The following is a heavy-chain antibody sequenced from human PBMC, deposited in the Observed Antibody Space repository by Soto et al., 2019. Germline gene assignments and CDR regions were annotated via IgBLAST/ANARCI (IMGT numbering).Heavy chain of an antibody. D-gene: IGHD3-3*01. CDR3: ARGKDFWSGYYTGRLWHY. CDR1: GFTFSSYW. V-gene: IGHV3-7*01. Sequence: PGGSLRLSCAASGFTFSSYWMSWVRQAPGKGLEWVANIKQDGSEKYYVDSVKGRFTISRDNAKNSLYLQMNSLRAEDTAVYYCARGKDFWSGYYTGRLWHYWGQGTLVTVSS. J-gene: IGHJ4*02. CDR2: IKQDGSEK.